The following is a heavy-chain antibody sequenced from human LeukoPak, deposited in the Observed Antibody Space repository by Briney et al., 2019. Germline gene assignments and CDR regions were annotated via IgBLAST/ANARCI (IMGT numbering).Heavy chain of an antibody. CDR3: ARDPSSGWYKGGFDY. V-gene: IGHV3-21*01. CDR1: GFTFSSYS. Sequence: PGGSLRLSCAASGFTFSSYSMNWVRQAPGKGLEWVSSISSSSSYIYYADSVKGRFTISRDNAKDSLYLQMNSLRAEDTAVYYCARDPSSGWYKGGFDYWGQGTLVTVSS. CDR2: ISSSSSYI. D-gene: IGHD6-19*01. J-gene: IGHJ4*02.